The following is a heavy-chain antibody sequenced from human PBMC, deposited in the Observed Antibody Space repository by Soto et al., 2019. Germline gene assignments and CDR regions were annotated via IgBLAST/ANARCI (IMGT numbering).Heavy chain of an antibody. J-gene: IGHJ4*02. Sequence: QVQLVQSGAEVKKPGASVKVSCKASGYTFTSYGISWVRQAPGQGLEWMGWISAYNGNTNYAQKLQGRVTMTTDTSXXXXXXXXXXXXXXXXXXXXXAXEDPPSLNWGQGTLVTVSS. CDR2: ISAYNGNT. CDR1: GYTFTSYG. V-gene: IGHV1-18*01. CDR3: AXEDPPSLN. D-gene: IGHD2-2*01.